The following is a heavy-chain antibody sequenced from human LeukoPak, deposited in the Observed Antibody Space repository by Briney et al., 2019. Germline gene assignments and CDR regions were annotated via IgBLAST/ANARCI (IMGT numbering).Heavy chain of an antibody. V-gene: IGHV4-31*03. J-gene: IGHJ6*02. Sequence: PSETLSLTCTVSGGSISSGGYYWSWLRQHSGKGLEWIGYIYYSGSTYYNPSLKSRVTISVDTSKNQFSLKLSSVTAADTAVYYCARVAKDFWSGYGMDVWGQGTTVTVSS. D-gene: IGHD3-3*01. CDR1: GGSISSGGYY. CDR3: ARVAKDFWSGYGMDV. CDR2: IYYSGST.